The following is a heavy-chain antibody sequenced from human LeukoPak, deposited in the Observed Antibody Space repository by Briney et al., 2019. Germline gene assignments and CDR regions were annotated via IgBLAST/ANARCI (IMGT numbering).Heavy chain of an antibody. J-gene: IGHJ6*03. CDR2: VYYSGST. V-gene: IGHV4-39*01. CDR1: GGSISSSSYY. CDR3: ARITIFGVTIPFYYYLDV. D-gene: IGHD3-3*01. Sequence: SETLSLTCTVSGGSISSSSYYWGWIRQPPGKGLEWIGSVYYSGSTYYHPSLKSRVTISVDTSKNQFSLKLSSVTAADTAVYYCARITIFGVTIPFYYYLDVWGKGTTVTVSS.